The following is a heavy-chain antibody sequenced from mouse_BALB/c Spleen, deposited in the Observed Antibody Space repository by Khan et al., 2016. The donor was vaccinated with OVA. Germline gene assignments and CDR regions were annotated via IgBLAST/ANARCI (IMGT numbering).Heavy chain of an antibody. CDR3: ARGGYGSPFAY. J-gene: IGHJ3*01. CDR2: IDPSKSET. V-gene: IGHV1S127*01. Sequence: QMQLEESGPELVRPGASVKMSCKASGYTFTSFWIHWVKQRPGQGLEWIGMIDPSKSETRLNQKFKDKATLNVDKSSNTAYMQLSRLTSEGSAVYYCARGGYGSPFAYWGQVTLVTVSA. D-gene: IGHD1-1*01. CDR1: GYTFTSFW.